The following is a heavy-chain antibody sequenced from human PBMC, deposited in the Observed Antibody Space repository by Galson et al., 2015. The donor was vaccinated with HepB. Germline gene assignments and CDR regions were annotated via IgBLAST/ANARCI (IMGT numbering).Heavy chain of an antibody. CDR1: GFTFSSYS. CDR3: ARRAGSNPIGMDV. Sequence: SLRLSCAASGFTFSSYSMNWVRQAPGKGLEWVSYISSGSSTIYYADSVKGRFTISRDNAKNSLYLQMNSLRAEDTAVYYCARRAGSNPIGMDVWGQGTTVTVSS. CDR2: ISSGSSTI. J-gene: IGHJ6*02. D-gene: IGHD2-15*01. V-gene: IGHV3-48*01.